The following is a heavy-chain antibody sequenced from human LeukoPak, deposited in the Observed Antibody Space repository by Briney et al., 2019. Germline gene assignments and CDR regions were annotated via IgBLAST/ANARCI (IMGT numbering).Heavy chain of an antibody. CDR3: ATAGELWFDPAHIKFDY. V-gene: IGHV1-18*01. Sequence: ASVKVSCKASGYTFTSYGISWVRQAPGQGLEWMGWISAYNGNTNYAQKLQGRVTMTTDTSTSTAYMELRSLRSDDTAVYYCATAGELWFDPAHIKFDYWGQGTLVTVSS. D-gene: IGHD3-10*01. CDR2: ISAYNGNT. J-gene: IGHJ4*02. CDR1: GYTFTSYG.